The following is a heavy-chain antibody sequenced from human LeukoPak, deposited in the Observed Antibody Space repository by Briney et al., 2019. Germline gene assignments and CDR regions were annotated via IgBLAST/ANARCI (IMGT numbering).Heavy chain of an antibody. Sequence: ASVKVSCKASAYTFSGYYIHWLRQAPGQGLEWMGWINFNSGGKIFAEKFQDRVTMARDTSISTAYMELSRLRSDDTAVYYCARQIVSGSMGCDFWGQGTLVTVSS. CDR1: AYTFSGYY. CDR2: INFNSGGK. CDR3: ARQIVSGSMGCDF. D-gene: IGHD2-21*01. V-gene: IGHV1-2*02. J-gene: IGHJ4*02.